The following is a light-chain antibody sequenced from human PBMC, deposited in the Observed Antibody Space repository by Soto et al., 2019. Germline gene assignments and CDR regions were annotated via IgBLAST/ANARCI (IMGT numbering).Light chain of an antibody. CDR3: MHGTQTPHT. CDR1: QSLLHSDGNTD. V-gene: IGKV2-24*01. CDR2: KVS. Sequence: DIVMTQTPLSSAVTLGQPASISCKSSQSLLHSDGNTDLTWFHQRPGKTPRPLIYKVSSRLSGAPDRFSGSGAGTDFTLRISRLEAEDVGTYYCMHGTQTPHTFGQGTKLEI. J-gene: IGKJ2*01.